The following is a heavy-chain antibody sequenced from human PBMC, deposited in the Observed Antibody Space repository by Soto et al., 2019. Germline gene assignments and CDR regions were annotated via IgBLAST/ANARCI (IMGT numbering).Heavy chain of an antibody. V-gene: IGHV4-34*01. CDR3: ARGPGRRVTAYYYYGMDV. Sequence: SETLSLTCAVYGGSFSGYYWSWIRQPPGKGLEWIGEINHSGSTNYNPSLKSRVTISVDTSKNQFSLKLSSVTAADTAVYYCARGPGRRVTAYYYYGMDVWGQGTTVTVSS. CDR1: GGSFSGYY. CDR2: INHSGST. D-gene: IGHD4-4*01. J-gene: IGHJ6*02.